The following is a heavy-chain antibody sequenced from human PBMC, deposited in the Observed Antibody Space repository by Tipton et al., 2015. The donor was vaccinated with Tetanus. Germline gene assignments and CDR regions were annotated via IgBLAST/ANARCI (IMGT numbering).Heavy chain of an antibody. V-gene: IGHV3-23*01. J-gene: IGHJ4*02. CDR3: AKDGCFSVGCLGSDY. CDR1: GFTFSKKA. D-gene: IGHD5/OR15-5a*01. Sequence: SLRLSCAVSGFTFSKKAMAWVRQAPGRGLEWVSGISGGGDNTHYAESLKGRFTISRDNSKSTVYLQMDSLRAEDSAVYYCAKDGCFSVGCLGSDYWGQGNLVTVSS. CDR2: ISGGGDNT.